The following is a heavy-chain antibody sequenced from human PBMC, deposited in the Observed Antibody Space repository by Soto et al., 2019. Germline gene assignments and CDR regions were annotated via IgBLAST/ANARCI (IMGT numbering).Heavy chain of an antibody. J-gene: IGHJ4*02. CDR2: VYYRGST. CDR1: GGSVSSSSYY. V-gene: IGHV4-39*01. CDR3: GRLEGLATISYSFDY. D-gene: IGHD5-12*01. Sequence: QLQLQESGPGLVKPSETLSLTCTVSGGSVSSSSYYWGWVGQPPGKGREWIGGVYYRGSTYYNPSLESRVTISVDTSTNPCSLKMMSSSAANTAVYYCGRLEGLATISYSFDYWGQGALVTVSS.